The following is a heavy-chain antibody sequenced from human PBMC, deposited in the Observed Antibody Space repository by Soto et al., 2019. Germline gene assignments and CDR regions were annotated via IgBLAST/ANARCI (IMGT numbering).Heavy chain of an antibody. D-gene: IGHD3-16*01. V-gene: IGHV1-8*01. CDR3: APGTPSNYAGFDV. CDR1: GYTFSDFD. J-gene: IGHJ6*02. CDR2: MNAKSGDT. Sequence: ASVKVSCKASGYTFSDFDINWLRQAAGQGPEWMGWMNAKSGDTFSAQRLQGKFNMTWDTSLSTAYMEVGSLTSDDAAIYYCAPGTPSNYAGFDVWGQGTTVTVSS.